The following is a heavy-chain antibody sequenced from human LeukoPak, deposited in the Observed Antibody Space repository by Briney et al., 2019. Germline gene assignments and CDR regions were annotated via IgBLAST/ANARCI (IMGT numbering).Heavy chain of an antibody. CDR2: VNHSGYT. Sequence: PSETLSLTCGVSGTSFTSYYWSWIRQTPGKGLEWIGEVNHSGYTNMNPSLKSRVTISVDTSKNQFSLMMTSVTAADTAVYFCARRTTGHDYWGQGTLVTVSS. V-gene: IGHV4-34*01. CDR3: ARRTTGHDY. J-gene: IGHJ4*02. CDR1: GTSFTSYY. D-gene: IGHD4-17*01.